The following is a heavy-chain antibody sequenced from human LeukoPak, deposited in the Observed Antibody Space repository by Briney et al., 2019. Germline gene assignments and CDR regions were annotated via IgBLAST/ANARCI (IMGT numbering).Heavy chain of an antibody. V-gene: IGHV4-30-2*01. CDR2: IYHSGST. CDR3: ARDEAYCSSTSCYSKDPGAFDI. J-gene: IGHJ3*02. CDR1: GGSISSGGYY. Sequence: PSQTLSLTCTVSGGSISSGGYYWGWLRQPPGRGLEWIGYIYHSGSTYYNPSLKSRVTISVARSKNQFSLKLSSVTAADTAVYYCARDEAYCSSTSCYSKDPGAFDIWGQGTMVTVSS. D-gene: IGHD2-2*02.